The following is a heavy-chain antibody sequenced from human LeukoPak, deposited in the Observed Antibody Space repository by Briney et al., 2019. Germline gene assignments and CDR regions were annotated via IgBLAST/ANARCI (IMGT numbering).Heavy chain of an antibody. D-gene: IGHD6-19*01. V-gene: IGHV4-34*01. CDR3: ARDGGGWGLDY. CDR1: GGSFSGYY. CDR2: INHSGST. J-gene: IGHJ4*02. Sequence: SETLSLTCAVYGGSFSGYYWCWIRQPPGKGLEWIGEINHSGSTNYNPSLKSRVTISVDTSKNQFSLKLSSVTAADTAVYYCARDGGGWGLDYWGQGTLVTVSS.